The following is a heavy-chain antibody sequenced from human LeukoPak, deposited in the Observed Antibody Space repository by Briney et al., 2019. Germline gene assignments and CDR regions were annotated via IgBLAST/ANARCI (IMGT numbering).Heavy chain of an antibody. CDR2: IGGRGGST. V-gene: IGHV3-23*01. D-gene: IGHD3-16*01. CDR3: GKEGGA. J-gene: IGHJ5*02. Sequence: QPGGSLGLSCAASGFRFSDFTMTWVRQAPRKGPEWVSAIGGRGGSTYYADSLGGRFTISRDNSKDMVYLQMNSLKVEDTATYYCGKEGGAWGQGTKVTVSS. CDR1: GFRFSDFT.